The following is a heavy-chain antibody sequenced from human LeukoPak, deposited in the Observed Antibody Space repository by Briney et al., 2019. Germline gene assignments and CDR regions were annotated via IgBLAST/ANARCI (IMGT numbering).Heavy chain of an antibody. D-gene: IGHD1-1*01. Sequence: ASVKVSCKASGYTFTGYYMHWVRQAPGQGLEWMGWINPNSGSTNYAQKFQGRVTMTRDTSISTAYMELSRLRSDDTAVYYCTRGAGTTFVWFDPWGQGTLVTVSS. CDR2: INPNSGST. CDR3: TRGAGTTFVWFDP. J-gene: IGHJ5*02. CDR1: GYTFTGYY. V-gene: IGHV1-2*02.